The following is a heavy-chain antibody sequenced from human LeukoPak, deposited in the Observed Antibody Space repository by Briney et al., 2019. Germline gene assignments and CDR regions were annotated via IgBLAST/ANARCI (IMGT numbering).Heavy chain of an antibody. J-gene: IGHJ4*02. CDR2: IYYSGST. Sequence: SETLSLTCTVSGGSISSYYWSWIRQPPGKGLEWIGYIYYSGSTNYNPSLKSRVTISVDTSKNQFSLKLSSVTAADTAVYYCARDNRYLPHYGDYVRYFDYWGQGTLVTVSS. V-gene: IGHV4-59*01. CDR3: ARDNRYLPHYGDYVRYFDY. D-gene: IGHD4-17*01. CDR1: GGSISSYY.